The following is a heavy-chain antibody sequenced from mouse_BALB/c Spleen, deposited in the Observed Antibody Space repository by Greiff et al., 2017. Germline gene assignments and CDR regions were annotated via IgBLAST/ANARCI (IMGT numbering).Heavy chain of an antibody. Sequence: EVKLMESGGGLVQPGGSLKLSCAASGFTFSSYGMSWVRQTPDKRLELVATINSNGGSTYYPDSVKGRFTISRDNAKNTLYLQMSSLKSEDTAMYYCARAAGFYAMDYWGQGTSVTVSS. V-gene: IGHV5-6-3*01. CDR3: ARAAGFYAMDY. J-gene: IGHJ4*01. CDR1: GFTFSSYG. CDR2: INSNGGST.